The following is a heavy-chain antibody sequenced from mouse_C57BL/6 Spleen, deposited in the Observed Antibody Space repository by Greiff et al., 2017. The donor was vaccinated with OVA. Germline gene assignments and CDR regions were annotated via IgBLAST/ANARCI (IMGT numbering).Heavy chain of an antibody. D-gene: IGHD5-5*01. V-gene: IGHV3-6*01. CDR1: GYSITSGYY. J-gene: IGHJ4*01. Sequence: EVQLQQSGPGLVKPSQSLSLTCSVTGYSITSGYYWNWIRQFPGNKLEWMGYISYDGSNNYNPSLKNRISITRDTSKNQFFLKLNSVTTEDTATYYCTEGAYLAMDYWGQGTSVTVSS. CDR3: TEGAYLAMDY. CDR2: ISYDGSN.